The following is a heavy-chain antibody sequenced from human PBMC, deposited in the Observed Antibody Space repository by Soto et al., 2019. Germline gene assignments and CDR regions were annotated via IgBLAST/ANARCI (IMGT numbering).Heavy chain of an antibody. CDR1: GFTVSSNY. J-gene: IGHJ4*02. CDR3: ARGYSKYYFDY. CDR2: IYSGGST. D-gene: IGHD6-13*01. V-gene: IGHV3-53*04. Sequence: EVQLVESGGGLVQPGGSLRLSCAASGFTVSSNYMSWVRQAPGEGLEWVSVIYSGGSTYYADSVKGRFTISRHNSKNTLYLQMNSLRAEDTAVYYCARGYSKYYFDYWGQGTLVTVSS.